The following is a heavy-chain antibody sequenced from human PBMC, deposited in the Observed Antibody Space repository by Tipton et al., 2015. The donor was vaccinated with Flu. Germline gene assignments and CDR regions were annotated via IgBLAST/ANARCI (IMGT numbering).Heavy chain of an antibody. V-gene: IGHV3-11*01. CDR1: GFTFSDYY. CDR3: ARDLSYSSGWYNY. D-gene: IGHD6-19*01. CDR2: ISSSGSTI. J-gene: IGHJ4*02. Sequence: SLRLSYAASGFTFSDYYMSWIRQAPGKGLEWVSYISSSGSTIYYADSVKGRFTISRDNAKNSLYLQMNGLRAEDTAVYYCARDLSYSSGWYNYWGQGTLVTVSS.